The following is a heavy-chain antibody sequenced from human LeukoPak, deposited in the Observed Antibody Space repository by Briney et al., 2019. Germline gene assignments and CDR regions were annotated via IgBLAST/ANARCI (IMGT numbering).Heavy chain of an antibody. CDR1: GYTFTGYY. CDR3: AKDLGVAVAGDY. V-gene: IGHV1-2*02. Sequence: ASVKVSCKASGYTFTGYYMHWVRQAPGQGLEWMGWINPNSGGTNYAQKFQGRVTMTRDTSISTAYMELSRPRSDDTAVYYCAKDLGVAVAGDYWGQGTLVTVSS. CDR2: INPNSGGT. J-gene: IGHJ4*02. D-gene: IGHD6-19*01.